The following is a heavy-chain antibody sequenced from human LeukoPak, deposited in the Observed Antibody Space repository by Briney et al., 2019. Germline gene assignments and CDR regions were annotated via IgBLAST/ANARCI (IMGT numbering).Heavy chain of an antibody. CDR3: AKRGVVIRVILVGFHKEAYYFDS. CDR1: GLSLSNYG. V-gene: IGHV3-23*01. J-gene: IGHJ4*02. CDR2: ISGSRGGA. D-gene: IGHD3-22*01. Sequence: GASLRRSCAVAGLSLSNYGMRLVRQAPGEGRAWVAGISGSRGGANYADSVKGRFPVSRDNYKNTRYLQMNSLGAEDTAVYFCAKRGVVIRVILVGFHKEAYYFDSWGQGALVTVSS.